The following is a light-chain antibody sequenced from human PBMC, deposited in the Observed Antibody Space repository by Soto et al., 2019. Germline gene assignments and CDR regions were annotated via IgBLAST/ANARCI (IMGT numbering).Light chain of an antibody. J-gene: IGLJ2*01. CDR2: DIN. CDR1: TGVVTSGHY. Sequence: QTVVTQEPSRTVSPGGTVTLSRGSSTGVVTSGHYPYWFQQKPGQGPRTLIYDINRKHSWTPARFSGSLLGGKAALTLSGSQPEDEAEYFCLLTYRGSRVFGGGTKLTVL. V-gene: IGLV7-46*01. CDR3: LLTYRGSRV.